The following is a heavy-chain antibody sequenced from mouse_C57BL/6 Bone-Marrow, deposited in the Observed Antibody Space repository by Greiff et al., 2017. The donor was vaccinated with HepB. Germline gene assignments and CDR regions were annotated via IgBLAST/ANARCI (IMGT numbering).Heavy chain of an antibody. D-gene: IGHD2-5*01. CDR3: VRSYYSNYPYFDY. J-gene: IGHJ2*01. V-gene: IGHV10-1*01. CDR1: GFSFNTYA. CDR2: IRSKSNNYAT. Sequence: EVMLVESGGGLVQPKGSLKLSCAASGFSFNTYAMNWVRQAPGKGLEWVARIRSKSNNYATYYADSVKDRFTISRDDSESMLYLQMNNLKTEDTAMYYCVRSYYSNYPYFDYWGQGTTLTVSS.